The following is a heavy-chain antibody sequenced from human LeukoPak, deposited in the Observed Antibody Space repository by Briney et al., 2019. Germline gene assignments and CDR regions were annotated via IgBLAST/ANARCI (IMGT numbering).Heavy chain of an antibody. Sequence: SETLSLTCTVSGGSISSSSYYWSWIRQPPGKGLEWIGYIYYSGSTNYNPSLKSRVTISVDTSKNQFSLKLSSVTAADTAVYYCARAERWLQLNWFDPWGQGTLVTVSS. V-gene: IGHV4-61*01. J-gene: IGHJ5*02. CDR3: ARAERWLQLNWFDP. D-gene: IGHD5-24*01. CDR2: IYYSGST. CDR1: GGSISSSSYY.